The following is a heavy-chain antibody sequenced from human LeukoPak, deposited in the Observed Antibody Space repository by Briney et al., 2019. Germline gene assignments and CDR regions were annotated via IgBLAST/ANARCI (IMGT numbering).Heavy chain of an antibody. CDR2: MNPNSGNT. V-gene: IGHV1-8*02. CDR1: GYTFTSYG. CDR3: ARGHGILATGGLIDY. Sequence: GASVKVSCKASGYTFTSYGISWVRQAPGQGLEWMGWMNPNSGNTGYAQKFQGRVTMTRNTSISTAYMELSSLRSEDTAVYYCARGHGILATGGLIDYWGQGTLVTVSS. D-gene: IGHD2-15*01. J-gene: IGHJ4*02.